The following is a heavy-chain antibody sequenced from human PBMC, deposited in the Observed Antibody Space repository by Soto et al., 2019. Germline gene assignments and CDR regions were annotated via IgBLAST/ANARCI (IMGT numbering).Heavy chain of an antibody. CDR1: GFTFSSYA. V-gene: IGHV3-23*01. D-gene: IGHD6-19*01. J-gene: IGHJ4*02. Sequence: VQLLESGGGLVQPGGSLRLSCAASGFTFSSYAMNWVRQAPGKGLEWVAVISGRGTTTYYADSAKGRFTISRDNSNNTLYLQMNSLRAEDTAVYSCAKDRGSGWFVELDYWGQGTLVTVSS. CDR2: ISGRGTTT. CDR3: AKDRGSGWFVELDY.